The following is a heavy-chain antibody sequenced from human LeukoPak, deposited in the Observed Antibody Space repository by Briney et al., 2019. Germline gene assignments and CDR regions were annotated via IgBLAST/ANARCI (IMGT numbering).Heavy chain of an antibody. J-gene: IGHJ4*02. V-gene: IGHV1-69*13. CDR2: IIPIFGTA. CDR3: ARGGGGELWRGTCDY. Sequence: GASVKVSCKAFGYTFTSNYMHWVRQAPGQGLEWMGGIIPIFGTANYAQKFQGRVTITADESTSTAYMELSSLRSEDTAVYYCARGGGGELWRGTCDYWGQGTLVTVSS. D-gene: IGHD3-16*01. CDR1: GYTFTSNY.